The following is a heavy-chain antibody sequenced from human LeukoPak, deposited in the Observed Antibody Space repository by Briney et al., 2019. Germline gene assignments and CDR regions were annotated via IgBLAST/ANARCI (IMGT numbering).Heavy chain of an antibody. CDR2: IWYDGSNK. Sequence: PGGSLRLSCAASGFTFSSYGMHWVRQAPGKGLEWVAVIWYDGSNKYYADSVKGRFTISRDNSKNTLYPQMNSLRAEDTAVYYCAKDLEDTAMVLGYWGQGTLVTVSS. CDR1: GFTFSSYG. V-gene: IGHV3-33*06. D-gene: IGHD5-18*01. CDR3: AKDLEDTAMVLGY. J-gene: IGHJ4*02.